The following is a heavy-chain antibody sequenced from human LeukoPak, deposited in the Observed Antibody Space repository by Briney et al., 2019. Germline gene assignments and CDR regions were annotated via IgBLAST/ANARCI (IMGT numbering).Heavy chain of an antibody. Sequence: GASVKVSCKASGGTFSSYAISWVRQAPGQGLEWMGRIIPILGIANYAQKFQGRVTITADKSTSTAYMELSSLRSEDTAVYYCARNSGSYVTDYYDYMDVWGKGTTVTVSS. J-gene: IGHJ6*03. D-gene: IGHD1-26*01. CDR1: GGTFSSYA. CDR3: ARNSGSYVTDYYDYMDV. V-gene: IGHV1-69*04. CDR2: IIPILGIA.